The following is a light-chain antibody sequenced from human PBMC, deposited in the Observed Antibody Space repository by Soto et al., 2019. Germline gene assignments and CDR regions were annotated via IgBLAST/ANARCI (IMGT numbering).Light chain of an antibody. CDR1: SSDVGGYNY. J-gene: IGLJ1*01. CDR3: SSYTTTNTYV. CDR2: EVS. V-gene: IGLV2-14*01. Sequence: QSALTQPASVSGSPGQSITISCTGTSSDVGGYNYVPWSQQHPGKAPKLMIYEVSNRPSGVSNRFSGSKSGNTASLTISGLQAEDEADYYCSSYTTTNTYVFGTGTKGTVL.